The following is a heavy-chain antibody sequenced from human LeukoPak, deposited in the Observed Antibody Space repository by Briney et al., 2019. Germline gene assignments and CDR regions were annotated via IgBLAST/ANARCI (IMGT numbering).Heavy chain of an antibody. CDR2: IYYSGST. J-gene: IGHJ5*02. D-gene: IGHD1-1*01. Sequence: SETLSLTCTVSGGSISNHYWSWIRQPPGKGLEWIGYIYYSGSTNYNPSLKSRVTISVDTSKNQFSLKLSSVTAADTAVYYCARAGTPGNWFDPWGQGTLVTVSS. CDR3: ARAGTPGNWFDP. CDR1: GGSISNHY. V-gene: IGHV4-59*11.